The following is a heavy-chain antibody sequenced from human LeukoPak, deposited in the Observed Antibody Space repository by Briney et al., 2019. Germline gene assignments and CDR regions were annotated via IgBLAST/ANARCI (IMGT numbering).Heavy chain of an antibody. CDR3: AKEAPYYDFWSGYRSGGMDV. J-gene: IGHJ6*02. D-gene: IGHD3-3*01. CDR2: ISGGGNNI. CDR1: GFIFSAYA. V-gene: IGHV3-23*01. Sequence: GGSLRLSCAAFGFIFSAYAMTWVRQAPGKGLEWVSAISGGGNNIYYADSVKGRFTISRDNSKNTLYLQMNSLRAEDTALYYCAKEAPYYDFWSGYRSGGMDVWGQGTTVTVSS.